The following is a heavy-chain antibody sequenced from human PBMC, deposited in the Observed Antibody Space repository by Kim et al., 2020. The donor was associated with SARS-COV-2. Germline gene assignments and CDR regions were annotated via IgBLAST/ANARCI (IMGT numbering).Heavy chain of an antibody. CDR3: AKDPRSSSSFNP. CDR2: ISYHGSGT. J-gene: IGHJ5*02. D-gene: IGHD6-13*01. V-gene: IGHV3-23*01. CDR1: GFTFSSLA. Sequence: GGSLRLSCAASGFTFSSLAMTWVRRAPGKGLEWVSAISYHGSGTYYADSVKGRFTISRDNSKNTMYLQMNFLRAEDTAVYYCAKDPRSSSSFNPCGQGTLVTVS.